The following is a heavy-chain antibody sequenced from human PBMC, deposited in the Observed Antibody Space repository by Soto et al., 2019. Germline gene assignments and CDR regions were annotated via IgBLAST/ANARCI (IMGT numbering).Heavy chain of an antibody. CDR3: TRGFAGGYLPY. D-gene: IGHD5-12*01. J-gene: IGHJ4*02. V-gene: IGHV3-66*01. CDR1: GFTVSSNY. CDR2: IYSDGST. Sequence: EVQLVESGGGLVQPGGSLRLSCAASGFTVSSNYMSWVRQAPGRGLEWVSVIYSDGSTYYADSVKGRFTISRDNSKNTLYLQMNSLRAEDTAVYYCTRGFAGGYLPYWGQGTLVTVSS.